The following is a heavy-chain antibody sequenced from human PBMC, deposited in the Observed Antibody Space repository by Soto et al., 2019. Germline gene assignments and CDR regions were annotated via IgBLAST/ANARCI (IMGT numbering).Heavy chain of an antibody. Sequence: ESGGGLVQPGRSLRLSCAASEFTFENYAMHWVRQAPGKGLEWVSGISWSSDSVAYADSVKGRFTISRDNGQNSLYLQMNSLRAQATALYFCAKGRTRVLKLGFLGDNAFDVWGQGTTVTVSS. CDR1: EFTFENYA. V-gene: IGHV3-9*01. CDR3: AKGRTRVLKLGFLGDNAFDV. J-gene: IGHJ3*01. D-gene: IGHD3-16*01. CDR2: ISWSSDSV.